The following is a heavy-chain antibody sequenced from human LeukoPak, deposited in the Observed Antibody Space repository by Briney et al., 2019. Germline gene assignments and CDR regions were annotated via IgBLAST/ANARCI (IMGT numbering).Heavy chain of an antibody. J-gene: IGHJ6*03. Sequence: SETLSLTCAVYGGSFSGYYWSWIRQPPGKGLEWIGEINHSGSTNYNPSLKSRVTISVDTSKNQFSLKLSSVTAADTAVYYCARGALLWSYYYYYMGVWGKGTTVTVSS. CDR1: GGSFSGYY. CDR2: INHSGST. CDR3: ARGALLWSYYYYYMGV. D-gene: IGHD3-10*01. V-gene: IGHV4-34*01.